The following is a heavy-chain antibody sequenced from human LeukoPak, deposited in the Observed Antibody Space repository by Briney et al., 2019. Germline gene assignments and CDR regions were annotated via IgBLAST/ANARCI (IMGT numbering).Heavy chain of an antibody. Sequence: GGSLRLSCAASGFTFSSYVMSWVRQAPGKGLEWVSGISVSGGSTYYADSVKGRFTISRDNSKKTLYLQMNTLRAEDTAVYYCAKGGRDTGGNWFDPWGQGTLATVSS. CDR2: ISVSGGST. CDR3: AKGGRDTGGNWFDP. D-gene: IGHD2-8*02. CDR1: GFTFSSYV. V-gene: IGHV3-23*01. J-gene: IGHJ5*02.